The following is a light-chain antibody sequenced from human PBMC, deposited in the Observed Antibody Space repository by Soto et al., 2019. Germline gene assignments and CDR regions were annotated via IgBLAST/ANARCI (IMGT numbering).Light chain of an antibody. CDR3: QHRRSWPLS. CDR2: DTS. V-gene: IGKV3-11*01. CDR1: QSVSSN. Sequence: EIVMTQSPATLSVSPGERATLSCRASQSVSSNLAWYQQKPGQAPRLVIYDTSRRATGIPARFSGSGSGTDFTLTISGLEPEDFAVYYCQHRRSWPLSFGGGTKVEIK. J-gene: IGKJ4*01.